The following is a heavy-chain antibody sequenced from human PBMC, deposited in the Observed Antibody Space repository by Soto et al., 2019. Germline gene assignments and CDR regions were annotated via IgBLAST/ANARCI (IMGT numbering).Heavy chain of an antibody. CDR1: GFTFGDYA. CDR3: TREGIAVADYYFDY. J-gene: IGHJ4*02. V-gene: IGHV3-49*03. Sequence: GSLRLSCTASGFTFGDYAMSWFRQAPGKGLEWVGFIRSKAYGGTTEYAASVKGRFTISRDDSKSIAYLQMNSLKTEDTAVYYCTREGIAVADYYFDYWGQGTLVTVSS. D-gene: IGHD6-19*01. CDR2: IRSKAYGGTT.